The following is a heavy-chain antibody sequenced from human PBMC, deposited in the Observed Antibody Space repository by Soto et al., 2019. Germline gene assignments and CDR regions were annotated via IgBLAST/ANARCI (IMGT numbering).Heavy chain of an antibody. CDR2: IYWNDDK. CDR3: AHSTARPKYNWFDP. D-gene: IGHD6-6*01. J-gene: IGHJ5*02. V-gene: IGHV2-5*01. Sequence: SGPTLVNPTQTLTLTCTFSGFSLITSLVVVGLIRQPPGKALEWLALIYWNDDKRYSPSLKSRLTITKDTSKNQVVLTMTNMDPVDTATYYCAHSTARPKYNWFDPWGQGTLVTVSS. CDR1: GFSLITSLVV.